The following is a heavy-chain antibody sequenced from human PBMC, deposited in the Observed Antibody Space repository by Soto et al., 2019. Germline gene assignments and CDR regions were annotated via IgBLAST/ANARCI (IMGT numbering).Heavy chain of an antibody. V-gene: IGHV3-21*01. CDR2: ISSSSSYI. CDR1: GFTFSSYS. Sequence: EVQLVESGGGLVKPGGSLRLSCAASGFTFSSYSMNWVRQAPGRGLEWVSSISSSSSYIYYADSVKGRFTISRDNAKNSLYLQMNSLRAEDTAVYYCARARPAASYFDYCGQGTLVPVSS. D-gene: IGHD2-2*01. CDR3: ARARPAASYFDY. J-gene: IGHJ4*02.